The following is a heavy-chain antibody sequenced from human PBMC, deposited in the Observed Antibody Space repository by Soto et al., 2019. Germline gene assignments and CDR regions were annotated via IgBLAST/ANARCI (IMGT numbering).Heavy chain of an antibody. CDR2: IYHSGST. V-gene: IGHV4-30-2*03. CDR3: ARHGRYFRTNYYYYYMDV. Sequence: PSETLSLTCAVSGGSISSGGYSWSWIRQPPGKGLEWIGYIYHSGSTYYNPSLKSRVTISVDTSKNQFSLKLSSVTAADTAVYYCARHGRYFRTNYYYYYMDVWGKGTTVTVSS. D-gene: IGHD3-9*01. J-gene: IGHJ6*03. CDR1: GGSISSGGYS.